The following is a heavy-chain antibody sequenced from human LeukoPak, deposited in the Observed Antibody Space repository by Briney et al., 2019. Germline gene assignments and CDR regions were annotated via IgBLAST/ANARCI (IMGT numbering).Heavy chain of an antibody. CDR1: GGSITSSSFY. D-gene: IGHD4-11*01. Sequence: TSETLSLTCTVSGGSITSSSFYWGWIRQPPGKGLEWIGSIYYSGSTYYNPSLKSRVTISVDTSKNQFSLKLSSVTAADKAVYYCARQAYSNYGHFDYWGQGTLVTVSS. J-gene: IGHJ4*02. V-gene: IGHV4-39*01. CDR2: IYYSGST. CDR3: ARQAYSNYGHFDY.